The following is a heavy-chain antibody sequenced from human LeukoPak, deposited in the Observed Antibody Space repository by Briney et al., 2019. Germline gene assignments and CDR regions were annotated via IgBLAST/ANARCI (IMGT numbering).Heavy chain of an antibody. Sequence: SETLSLTCAVYGGSFSSYYWGWIRQPPGKGLEWIGSIYYSGSTYYNPSLKSRVTISVDTSKNQFSLKLSSVTAADTAVYYCARRAARPERYFDYWGQGTLVTVSS. D-gene: IGHD6-6*01. CDR3: ARRAARPERYFDY. CDR2: IYYSGST. J-gene: IGHJ4*02. CDR1: GGSFSSYY. V-gene: IGHV4-39*01.